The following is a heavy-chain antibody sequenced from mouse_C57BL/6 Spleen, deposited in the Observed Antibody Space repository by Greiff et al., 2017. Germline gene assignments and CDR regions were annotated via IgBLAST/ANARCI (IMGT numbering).Heavy chain of an antibody. CDR2: ISGGGGNT. D-gene: IGHD2-5*01. J-gene: IGHJ4*01. CDR3: ARIYYSNFYAMDY. Sequence: EVKLQESGGGLVKPGGSLKLSCAASGFTFSSYTMSWVRQTPEKRLEWVATISGGGGNTYYPDSVKGRFTISRDNAKNTLYLQMSSLRSEDTALYYCARIYYSNFYAMDYWGQGTSVTVSS. CDR1: GFTFSSYT. V-gene: IGHV5-9*01.